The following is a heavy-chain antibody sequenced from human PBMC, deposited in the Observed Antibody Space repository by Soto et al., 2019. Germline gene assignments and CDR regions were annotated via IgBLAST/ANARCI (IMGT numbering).Heavy chain of an antibody. V-gene: IGHV3-33*01. CDR1: GFTFSSYG. CDR2: IWYDGSNK. D-gene: IGHD6-6*01. CDR3: ARDGSRELVPHYYYYYGMDV. J-gene: IGHJ6*02. Sequence: QVQLVESGGGVVQPGRSLRLSCAASGFTFSSYGMHWVRQAPGKGLEWVAVIWYDGSNKYYADSVKGRFTISRDNSKNTLYRQMNSLRAEDTAVYYCARDGSRELVPHYYYYYGMDVWGQGTTVTVSS.